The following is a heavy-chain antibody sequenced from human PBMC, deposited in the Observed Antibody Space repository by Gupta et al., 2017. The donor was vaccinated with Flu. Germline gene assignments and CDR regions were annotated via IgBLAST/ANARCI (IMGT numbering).Heavy chain of an antibody. CDR1: GFTLSRCG. Sequence: QVQLAESGGGVVQPEGSLTLSCVASGFTLSRCGRRWVRQGTGKGLEWVAVVWGHGANKNYADSVEGRFTISRDNSENTVHLEMNHMRVDDTAVYYCVRGGIEDLGSGSSTVDCWGQGSLVTVSS. CDR2: VWGHGANK. CDR3: VRGGIEDLGSGSSTVDC. J-gene: IGHJ4*02. V-gene: IGHV3-33*01. D-gene: IGHD3-10*01.